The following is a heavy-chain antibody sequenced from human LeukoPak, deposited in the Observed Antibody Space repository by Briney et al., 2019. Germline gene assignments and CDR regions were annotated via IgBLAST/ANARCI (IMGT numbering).Heavy chain of an antibody. CDR3: VPQGTAVAYEY. Sequence: GGSLRLSCAASGFTFSSYAMNWVRQTPGKGLEWVSAISGTGGSTYYADSVKGRFTISRDNSKNTLYLQMNSLRAEDTAIYYCVPQGTAVAYEYWGQGTLVTVSS. D-gene: IGHD5-18*01. CDR2: ISGTGGST. V-gene: IGHV3-23*01. J-gene: IGHJ4*02. CDR1: GFTFSSYA.